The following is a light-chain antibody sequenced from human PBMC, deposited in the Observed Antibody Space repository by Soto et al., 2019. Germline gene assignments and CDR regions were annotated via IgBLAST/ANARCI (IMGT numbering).Light chain of an antibody. CDR2: DAS. CDR3: QKYNSAPFT. CDR1: QRISRS. V-gene: IGKV3-11*01. Sequence: ETVLTQFPATLSLSPGERATLSCRASQRISRSLAWYQQRPGQAPRLLIYDASNRATGIPARFSGSGSGTDFTLTISSLQPEDVATYYCQKYNSAPFTFGPGTKVDIK. J-gene: IGKJ3*01.